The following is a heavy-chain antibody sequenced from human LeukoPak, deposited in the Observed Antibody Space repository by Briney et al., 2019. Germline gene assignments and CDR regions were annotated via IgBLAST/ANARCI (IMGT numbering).Heavy chain of an antibody. V-gene: IGHV3-9*01. CDR1: GFTFDDYA. CDR2: ISWNSGSI. D-gene: IGHD3-10*01. J-gene: IGHJ6*02. CDR3: AKDHGSGTYYYYGMDV. Sequence: ALRLSCAASGFTFDDYAMHWVRQAPGKGLEWVSGISWNSGSIGYADSVKGRFTISRDNAKNSLYLQMNSLRAEDRALYYCAKDHGSGTYYYYGMDVWGQGTTVTVSS.